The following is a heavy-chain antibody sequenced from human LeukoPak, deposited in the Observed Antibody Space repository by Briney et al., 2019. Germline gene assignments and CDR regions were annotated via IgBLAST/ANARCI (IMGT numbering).Heavy chain of an antibody. CDR3: AKFGLAGSGRFYDAFDI. V-gene: IGHV3-23*01. J-gene: IGHJ3*02. D-gene: IGHD3-10*01. Sequence: PGGCLRLSCAASGFTFSSYGMTWVRQAPGKGLEWVSAISGSGGSTYYADSVKRRSTISRDNSKNTLYLQMNSLRAEDTAVYYCAKFGLAGSGRFYDAFDIWGQGTMVSVSS. CDR1: GFTFSSYG. CDR2: ISGSGGST.